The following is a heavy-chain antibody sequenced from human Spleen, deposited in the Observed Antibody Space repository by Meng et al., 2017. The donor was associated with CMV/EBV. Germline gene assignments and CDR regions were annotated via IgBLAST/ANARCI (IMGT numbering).Heavy chain of an antibody. V-gene: IGHV4-59*06. Sequence: GLVKSSETLSLPCTVSGGSISGYYWTWIRQSAGKGLEWIGYIYYSGSTYYNQSLRSRVAISIDTSKHQFSLKLTSETAADTAVYSCARTNYGDYNWFDPWGQGTLVTVSS. CDR3: ARTNYGDYNWFDP. J-gene: IGHJ5*02. CDR1: GGSISGYY. CDR2: IYYSGST. D-gene: IGHD4-17*01.